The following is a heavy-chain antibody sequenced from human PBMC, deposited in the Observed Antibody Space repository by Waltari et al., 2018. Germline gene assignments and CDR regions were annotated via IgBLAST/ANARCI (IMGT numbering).Heavy chain of an antibody. CDR1: GFTFSSYA. V-gene: IGHV3-23*04. D-gene: IGHD1-26*01. J-gene: IGHJ4*02. CDR2: ISGTGGST. Sequence: EVQLVESGGDLVQPGGSLRLSCAASGFTFSSYAMSWVRQAPGKGLEWGSAISGTGGSTYYADSVKGRFTISRDNSKNTLYLQMNSLRAEDAAVYYCATRGTYYKFDYWGQGSLVTVSS. CDR3: ATRGTYYKFDY.